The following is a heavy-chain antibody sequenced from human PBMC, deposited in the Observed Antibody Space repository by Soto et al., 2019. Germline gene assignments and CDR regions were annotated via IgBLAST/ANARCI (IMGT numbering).Heavy chain of an antibody. J-gene: IGHJ4*02. CDR1: GGSISGYL. CDR3: ARDYYYGSGATVVSY. D-gene: IGHD3-10*01. CDR2: INYSGTT. V-gene: IGHV4-59*01. Sequence: PSETLSITCTVSGGSISGYLCSWIRRPPGQSLEWHGYINYSGTTSYNPTPNSRVTMSVDTSKNQFSLKVNSVTAADTAVYYCARDYYYGSGATVVSYWGQGTLVTVSS.